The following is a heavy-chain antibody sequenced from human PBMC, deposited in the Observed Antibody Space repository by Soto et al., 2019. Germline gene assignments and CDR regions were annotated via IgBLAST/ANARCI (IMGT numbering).Heavy chain of an antibody. CDR1: GYMFPIYH. J-gene: IGHJ4*02. D-gene: IGHD1-1*01. CDR2: IDPSDSRT. CDR3: ARSSDWKFDY. Sequence: GESLKISCEASGYMFPIYHISWVRQMPGKGLEWVGKIDPSDSRTMYRPSSRARITISVDKSISTAYLQWSSLKASDTAMYYCARSSDWKFDYWGQGTLVTVSS. V-gene: IGHV5-10-1*01.